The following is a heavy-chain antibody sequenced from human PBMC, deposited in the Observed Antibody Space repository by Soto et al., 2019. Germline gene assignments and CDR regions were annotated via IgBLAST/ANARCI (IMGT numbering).Heavy chain of an antibody. Sequence: SEPLSLTCAVYGGSFSGYYWSWIRQPPGKGLEWIGYMYYSGSTNYNPSLKSRVTISLDTSKNQFSLKLSSVTAADTAVYFCARTRDFWSGNDDSDIWGQGTMVT. CDR1: GGSFSGYY. D-gene: IGHD3-3*01. J-gene: IGHJ3*02. CDR2: MYYSGST. V-gene: IGHV4-34*11. CDR3: ARTRDFWSGNDDSDI.